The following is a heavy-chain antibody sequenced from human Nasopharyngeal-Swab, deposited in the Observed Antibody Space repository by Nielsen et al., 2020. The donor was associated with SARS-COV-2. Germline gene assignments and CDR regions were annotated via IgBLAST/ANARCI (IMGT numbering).Heavy chain of an antibody. V-gene: IGHV3-74*01. CDR3: VCGETTPSDY. Sequence: WIRQPPGKGLVWVSRINSDGSIIDYADSVKGRFTISRDNARNTLNLQMNSLRAEDTAMEECVCGETTPSDYWGQGTLVTVSS. D-gene: IGHD2-15*01. J-gene: IGHJ4*02. CDR2: INSDGSII.